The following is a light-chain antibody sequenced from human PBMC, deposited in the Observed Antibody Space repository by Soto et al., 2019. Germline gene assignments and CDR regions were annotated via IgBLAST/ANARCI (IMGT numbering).Light chain of an antibody. Sequence: EIVLTQSPATLSLSPGERATLSCRASQSVSSYLAWYQQKPGQAPRLLIYDAFNRATGIPARFSGSGSGTDFTLPISSLEPEDFAVYYCQQRSNWPRTFGQGTKVAIK. V-gene: IGKV3-11*01. J-gene: IGKJ1*01. CDR2: DAF. CDR3: QQRSNWPRT. CDR1: QSVSSY.